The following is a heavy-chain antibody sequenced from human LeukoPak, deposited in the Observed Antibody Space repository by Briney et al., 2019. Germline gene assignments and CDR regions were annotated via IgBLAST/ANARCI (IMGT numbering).Heavy chain of an antibody. D-gene: IGHD5-18*01. V-gene: IGHV4-59*08. J-gene: IGHJ4*02. Sequence: IGYIYYSGSTNYNPSLKSRVTISVDTSKNQFSLKLSSVTAADTAVYYCASRGYSYGSALGYWGQGTLVTVSS. CDR2: IYYSGST. CDR3: ASRGYSYGSALGY.